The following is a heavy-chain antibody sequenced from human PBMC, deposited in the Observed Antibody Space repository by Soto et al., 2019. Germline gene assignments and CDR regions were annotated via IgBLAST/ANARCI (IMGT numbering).Heavy chain of an antibody. CDR3: ARVPRYYYGSGSLGDV. Sequence: PSETLSLTCTVSGVSISSGDHYCSWIRQPPGKGLEWIGYIYYSGSTYYNPSLKSRVTISVETSKNQFSLKLTSVTAADTAVYYCARVPRYYYGSGSLGDVWGQGTTVTVS. D-gene: IGHD3-10*01. V-gene: IGHV4-30-4*01. J-gene: IGHJ6*02. CDR2: IYYSGST. CDR1: GVSISSGDHY.